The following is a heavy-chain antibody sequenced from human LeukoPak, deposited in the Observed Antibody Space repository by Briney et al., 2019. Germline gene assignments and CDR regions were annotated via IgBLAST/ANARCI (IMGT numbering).Heavy chain of an antibody. CDR2: ISGSGGST. CDR1: GFTFSNYG. V-gene: IGHV3-23*01. D-gene: IGHD2-15*01. J-gene: IGHJ4*02. CDR3: ARDEKDGPLWY. Sequence: PGGSLRLSCAASGFTFSNYGMSWVRQAPGKGLEWVSAISGSGGSTYYADSVKGRFTISRDNARNFVYLQLNSLRAEDTAIYYCARDEKDGPLWYWGQGILVFVSS.